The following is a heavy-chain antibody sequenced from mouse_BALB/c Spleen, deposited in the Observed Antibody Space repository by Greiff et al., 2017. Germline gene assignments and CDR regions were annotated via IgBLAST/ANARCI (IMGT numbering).Heavy chain of an antibody. V-gene: IGHV5-6*01. CDR1: GFTFSSYG. CDR3: ARPLTGYAMDY. CDR2: ISSGGSYT. J-gene: IGHJ4*01. Sequence: VQLVESGGDLVKPGGSLKLSCAASGFTFSSYGMSWVRQTPDKRLEWVATISSGGSYTYYPDSVKGRFTISRDNAKNTLYLQMSSLKSEDTAMYYCARPLTGYAMDYWGQGTSVTVSS. D-gene: IGHD4-1*01.